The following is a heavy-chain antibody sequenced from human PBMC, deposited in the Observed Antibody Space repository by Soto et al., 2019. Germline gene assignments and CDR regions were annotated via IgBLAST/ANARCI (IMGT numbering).Heavy chain of an antibody. D-gene: IGHD6-19*01. V-gene: IGHV3-23*01. CDR1: GFTFCSYA. CDR3: AKVLIAVEEYYFDY. CDR2: ISGSGGST. J-gene: IGHJ4*02. Sequence: QTGGSLRLSCAASGFTFCSYAMSGVRQAPGKGLEWVSAISGSGGSTYYADSVKGRFTISRDNSKNTLYLQMNSLRAEDTAVYYCAKVLIAVEEYYFDYWGQGTLVTVSS.